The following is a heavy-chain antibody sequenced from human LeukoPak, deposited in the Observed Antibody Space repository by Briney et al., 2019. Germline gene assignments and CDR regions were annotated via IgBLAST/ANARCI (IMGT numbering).Heavy chain of an antibody. J-gene: IGHJ5*02. Sequence: SETLSLTCTVSGGSISSSSYYWGWIRQPPGKGLEWIGSIYYSGSTYYNPSLKSRVTMSVDTPKNQFSLKLSSVTAADTAVYYCARHAPYYYDSSGNWFDPWGQGTLVTVSS. CDR2: IYYSGST. D-gene: IGHD3-22*01. CDR3: ARHAPYYYDSSGNWFDP. CDR1: GGSISSSSYY. V-gene: IGHV4-39*01.